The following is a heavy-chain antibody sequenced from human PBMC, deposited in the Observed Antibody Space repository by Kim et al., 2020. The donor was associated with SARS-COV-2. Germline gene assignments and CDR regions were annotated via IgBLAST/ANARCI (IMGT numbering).Heavy chain of an antibody. CDR3: ASNSGSSYFYYYGLDV. D-gene: IGHD1-26*01. Sequence: GGSLRLSCAASGFTVSSNYMSWVRQAPGKGLEWVSVIYSGGSTYYADSVKDRFTVSRDSSKNTLYLQMNSLRAEDTAVYYCASNSGSSYFYYYGLDVWG. J-gene: IGHJ6*02. V-gene: IGHV3-66*01. CDR1: GFTVSSNY. CDR2: IYSGGST.